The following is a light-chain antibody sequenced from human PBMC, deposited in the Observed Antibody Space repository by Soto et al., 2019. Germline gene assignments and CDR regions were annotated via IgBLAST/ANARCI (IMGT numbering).Light chain of an antibody. CDR2: GDS. Sequence: QSVLTQPPSVSGAPGQKVTISCTGSSSNIGAGYDVNWYQQFPGTAPKLLIYGDSNRPSGVPDRFSGSKSGTSASLAITGLQAEDEADYSCQSYDNSLTDSVVFGGGTKLTVL. V-gene: IGLV1-40*01. CDR1: SSNIGAGYD. J-gene: IGLJ2*01. CDR3: QSYDNSLTDSVV.